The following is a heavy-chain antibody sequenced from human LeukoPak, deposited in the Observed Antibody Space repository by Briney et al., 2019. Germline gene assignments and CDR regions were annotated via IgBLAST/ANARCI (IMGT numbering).Heavy chain of an antibody. CDR1: GYRFTDYW. J-gene: IGHJ6*02. D-gene: IGHD1-7*01. CDR2: IYPGDSDT. CDR3: ARGAAGTTPDYYYFGLDV. V-gene: IGHV5-51*01. Sequence: GESLKISCKGSGYRFTDYWIGWVRQMPGKGLEWMGIIYPGDSDTRYSPSFQGQVTISADKSINTAHLQWSGLKASDTAMYYCARGAAGTTPDYYYFGLDVWGQGTTVRVSS.